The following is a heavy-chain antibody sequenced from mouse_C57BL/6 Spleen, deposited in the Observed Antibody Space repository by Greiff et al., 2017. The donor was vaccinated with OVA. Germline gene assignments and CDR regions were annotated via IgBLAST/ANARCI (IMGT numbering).Heavy chain of an antibody. CDR1: GYSITSGYY. CDR3: AREGAMITSWFAY. Sequence: EVQLVESGPGLVKPSQSLSLTCSVTGYSITSGYYWNWIRQFPGNKLEWMGYISYDGSNNYNPSLKNRISITRDTSKNQFFLKLNSVTTEDTATYYCAREGAMITSWFAYWGQGTLVTVSA. J-gene: IGHJ3*01. V-gene: IGHV3-6*01. CDR2: ISYDGSN. D-gene: IGHD2-4*01.